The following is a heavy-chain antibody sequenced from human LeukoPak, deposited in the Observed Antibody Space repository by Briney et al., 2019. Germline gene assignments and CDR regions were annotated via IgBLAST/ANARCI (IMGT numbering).Heavy chain of an antibody. J-gene: IGHJ4*02. D-gene: IGHD6-19*01. CDR2: INHSGST. CDR1: GGSFSGYY. Sequence: PSETLSLTCAVYGGSFSGYYWGWIRQPPGKGLEWIGEINHSGSTNYNPSLKSRVTISVDTSKNQFSLKLNSVTAADTAVYYCAGGKQWRSSFDYWGQGTLVTVSS. CDR3: AGGKQWRSSFDY. V-gene: IGHV4-34*01.